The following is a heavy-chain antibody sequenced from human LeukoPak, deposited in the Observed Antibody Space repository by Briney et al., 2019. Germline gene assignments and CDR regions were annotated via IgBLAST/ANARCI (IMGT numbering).Heavy chain of an antibody. J-gene: IGHJ3*02. V-gene: IGHV4-30-2*01. CDR2: IYHSGST. CDR3: ARVTTGDAFDI. Sequence: SETLSLTCTVSGGSISSGGYYWSWIRQPPGKGLEWIGYIYHSGSTCYNPSLKSRVTISVDRPKNQFSLKLSSVTAADTAVYYCARVTTGDAFDIWGQGTMVTVSS. CDR1: GGSISSGGYY. D-gene: IGHD4-17*01.